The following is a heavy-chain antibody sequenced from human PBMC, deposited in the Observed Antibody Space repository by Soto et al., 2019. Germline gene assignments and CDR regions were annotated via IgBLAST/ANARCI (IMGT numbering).Heavy chain of an antibody. CDR3: ARAVDYSSGGSCYLYPDYYGLDV. J-gene: IGHJ6*02. CDR1: GGTFSSYA. V-gene: IGHV1-69*13. Sequence: SVKVSGKDSGGTFSSYAISWVRQAPGQGLEWMGGIIPIFGTANYAQKFQGRVTITADESTSTAYMELSSLRSEDTAVYYCARAVDYSSGGSCYLYPDYYGLDVWGQVTTATVS. D-gene: IGHD2-15*01. CDR2: IIPIFGTA.